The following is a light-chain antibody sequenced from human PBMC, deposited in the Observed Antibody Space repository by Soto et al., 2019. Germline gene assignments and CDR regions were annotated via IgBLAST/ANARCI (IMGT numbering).Light chain of an antibody. Sequence: QSALTQPASVSGSPGQSITISCTGTSSAVGGYNYVFWYQQQPGKAPKLMIYDVSNRPSGVSNRFSGSKSGNTASLTISGLQAEDEADYYCSSYTSSSTVVFGGGTKLTVL. J-gene: IGLJ2*01. CDR3: SSYTSSSTVV. V-gene: IGLV2-14*01. CDR1: SSAVGGYNY. CDR2: DVS.